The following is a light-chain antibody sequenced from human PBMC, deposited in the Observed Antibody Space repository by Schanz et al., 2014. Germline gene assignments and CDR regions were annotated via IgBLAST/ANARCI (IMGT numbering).Light chain of an antibody. J-gene: IGLJ2*01. Sequence: QSALTQPRSVSGSPGQSVTISCTGTSSDVGGYNSVSWFQQHPGRAPTLMIYDVSKRPSGVPDRFSGSQSGNTASLTVSGLQAEDEADYYCSSYAGSNIVVFGGGTKLTVL. CDR3: SSYAGSNIVV. CDR2: DVS. CDR1: SSDVGGYNS. V-gene: IGLV2-11*01.